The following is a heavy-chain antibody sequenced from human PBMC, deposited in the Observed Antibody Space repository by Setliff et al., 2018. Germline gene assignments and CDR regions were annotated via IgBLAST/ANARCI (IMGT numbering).Heavy chain of an antibody. V-gene: IGHV4-39*01. J-gene: IGHJ4*02. CDR1: GGYIARSYFY. CDR2: MYYSGKT. Sequence: SETLSLTCTVSGGYIARSYFYWGWIRQSPGKGLEWIGTMYYSGKTFYMPSLKSRVTISVDTSQNQFSLKLSSVTAADTAAYYCASHPRVTIFGVVAFDHWGQGILVTVS. CDR3: ASHPRVTIFGVVAFDH. D-gene: IGHD3-3*01.